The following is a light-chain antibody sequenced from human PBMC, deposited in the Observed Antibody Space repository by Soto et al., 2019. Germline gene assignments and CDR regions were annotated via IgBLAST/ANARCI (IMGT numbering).Light chain of an antibody. Sequence: QSALTQPPSASGTPGQRVTISCSGSSSNIGSNAVNWYQQLPGTAPTLLIYSNNQRPSGVPDRFSGSKSGTSASLAVNGLQSEDEADYYCAAWDDSLNGPLFGGGTKVTVL. J-gene: IGLJ3*02. CDR1: SSNIGSNA. CDR3: AAWDDSLNGPL. CDR2: SNN. V-gene: IGLV1-44*01.